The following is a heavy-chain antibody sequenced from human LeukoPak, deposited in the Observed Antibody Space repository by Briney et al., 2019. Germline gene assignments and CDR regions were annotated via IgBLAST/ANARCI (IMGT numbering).Heavy chain of an antibody. D-gene: IGHD3-22*01. V-gene: IGHV3-74*01. J-gene: IGHJ4*02. CDR1: GFTFSSYW. CDR3: ARLTYYYDSSGYGSTDDY. Sequence: PGGSLRLSCAASGFTFSSYWMHWVRQAPGKGLVWVSGINSDGSSTSYADAVKGRFPISRDNAKNTLYLQMNSLRAEDTAVYYCARLTYYYDSSGYGSTDDYWGQGTLVTVSS. CDR2: INSDGSST.